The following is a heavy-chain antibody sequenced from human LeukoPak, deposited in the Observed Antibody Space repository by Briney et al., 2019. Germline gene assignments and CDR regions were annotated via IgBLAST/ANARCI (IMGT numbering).Heavy chain of an antibody. CDR1: GFTFSSYA. D-gene: IGHD3-22*01. Sequence: GASLRLSCAASGFTFSSYAMSWVRQAPGKGLEWVSAISGSGGSTYYADSVKGRFTIFRDNSKNTLYLQMNSLRAEDTAVYYCARHRAGYYDTSGYYYDYWGQGTLVTVSS. V-gene: IGHV3-23*01. CDR3: ARHRAGYYDTSGYYYDY. CDR2: ISGSGGST. J-gene: IGHJ4*02.